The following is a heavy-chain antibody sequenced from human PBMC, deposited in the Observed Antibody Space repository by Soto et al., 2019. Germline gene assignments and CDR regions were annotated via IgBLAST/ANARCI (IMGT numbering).Heavy chain of an antibody. D-gene: IGHD3-16*01. Sequence: SETLSLTCTVSGGSISSYYWSWIRQPPGKGLGWIGYIYYSGSTNYNPSLKSRVTISVDTSKNQFSLKLSSVTAADTAVYYCASLYGLDAFDIWGQGTMVTVSS. CDR2: IYYSGST. V-gene: IGHV4-59*08. J-gene: IGHJ3*02. CDR1: GGSISSYY. CDR3: ASLYGLDAFDI.